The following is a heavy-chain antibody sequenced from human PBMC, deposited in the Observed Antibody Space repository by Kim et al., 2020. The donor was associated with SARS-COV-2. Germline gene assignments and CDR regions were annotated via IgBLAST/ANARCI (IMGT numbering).Heavy chain of an antibody. V-gene: IGHV5-51*01. D-gene: IGHD2-2*01. CDR1: GYSFTSYW. CDR3: ARRGYCSSTSCYSFDY. CDR2: IYPGDSDT. Sequence: GESLKISCKGSGYSFTSYWIGWVRQMPGKGLEWMGIIYPGDSDTRYSPSFQGQVTISADKSISTAYLQWSSLKASDTAMYYCARRGYCSSTSCYSFDYWGQGPLLTVSS. J-gene: IGHJ4*02.